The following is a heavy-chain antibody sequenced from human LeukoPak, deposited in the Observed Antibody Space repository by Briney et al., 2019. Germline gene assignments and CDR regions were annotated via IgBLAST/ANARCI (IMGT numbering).Heavy chain of an antibody. CDR3: ARSHRSFDSGSGDY. CDR1: KFTFSVYW. CDR2: INQDGSEK. D-gene: IGHD3-10*01. J-gene: IGHJ4*02. Sequence: GGSLRLSCAASKFTFSVYWMSWVRQAPGKGLEWVANINQDGSEKYCVDSVKGRFSLSRDNDNNSLFLQMNSLREEDTAVYFCARSHRSFDSGSGDYWGQGTLVTVSS. V-gene: IGHV3-7*05.